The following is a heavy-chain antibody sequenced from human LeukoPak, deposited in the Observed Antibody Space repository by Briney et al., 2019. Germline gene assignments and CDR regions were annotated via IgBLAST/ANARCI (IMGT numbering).Heavy chain of an antibody. Sequence: PGRSLRLSCAASGFTFISYTMHWVRQAPGKALEWVALTSSDGDKYFVDSVQGRFTISRDNSRNTVYLQLGSLRPDDTAVYYCARERGIRALYFDNWGQGTLVTVSS. CDR2: TSSDGDK. J-gene: IGHJ4*02. CDR1: GFTFISYT. CDR3: ARERGIRALYFDN. V-gene: IGHV3-30*04. D-gene: IGHD3-16*01.